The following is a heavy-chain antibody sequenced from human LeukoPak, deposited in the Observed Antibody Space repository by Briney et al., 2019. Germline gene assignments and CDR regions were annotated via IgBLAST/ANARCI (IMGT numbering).Heavy chain of an antibody. CDR2: IDYDQITK. V-gene: IGHV3-30*02. CDR1: EFTFSSYA. Sequence: PGGSLRLSCAASEFTFSSYAMHWVRQGPGKGLQWVAYIDYDQITKYYAESVRGRFIIATDNSKKSVYMQTNSLREEDTVVYFCATDFWPSSSVSWWAKGTLVTVFS. CDR3: ATDFWPSSSVSW. J-gene: IGHJ4*02. D-gene: IGHD3-3*01.